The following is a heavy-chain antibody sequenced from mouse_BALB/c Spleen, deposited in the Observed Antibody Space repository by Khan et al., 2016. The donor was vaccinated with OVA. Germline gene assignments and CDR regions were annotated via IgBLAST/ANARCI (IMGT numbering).Heavy chain of an antibody. V-gene: IGHV1-77*01. CDR2: ISPGSGDT. D-gene: IGHD1-2*01. CDR1: GYTFTDYY. Sequence: QMQLEASGAELARPGASVKLSCKASGYTFTDYYTNWVKQRTGQGLEWIGEISPGSGDTYYNERFKGKATLTADKSSSTADMQLSSLTSEATAVYCCARRNYFGYTFAYWGQGTLVTVSA. J-gene: IGHJ3*01. CDR3: ARRNYFGYTFAY.